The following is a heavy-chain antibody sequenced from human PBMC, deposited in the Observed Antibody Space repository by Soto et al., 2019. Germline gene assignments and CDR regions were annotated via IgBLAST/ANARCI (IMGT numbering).Heavy chain of an antibody. V-gene: IGHV4-59*01. CDR2: IYYSGST. Sequence: PSETLSLTCTVSGGSISSYYWSWIRQPPGKGLEWIGYIYYSGSTNYNPSLKSRVTISVDTSTTTAYMELSSLRSEDTAVYYCARSIVVVTALDYWGQGTLVTVSS. CDR3: ARSIVVVTALDY. D-gene: IGHD2-21*02. J-gene: IGHJ4*02. CDR1: GGSISSYY.